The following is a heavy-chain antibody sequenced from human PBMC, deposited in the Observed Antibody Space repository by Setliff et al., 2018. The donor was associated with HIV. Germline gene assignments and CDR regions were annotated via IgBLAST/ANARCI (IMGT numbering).Heavy chain of an antibody. D-gene: IGHD3-16*01. CDR3: ATGRGGAASNAFDN. J-gene: IGHJ3*02. CDR1: GYTFTDYY. CDR2: VDPEDGET. Sequence: ASVKVSCKASGYTFTDYYIHWVQQAPGKGLEWIGRVDPEDGETIYAEKFQGRVTITADTSTDTAYMKLSSLRSEDTAVYYCATGRGGAASNAFDNWGQGTMVTVSS. V-gene: IGHV1-69-2*01.